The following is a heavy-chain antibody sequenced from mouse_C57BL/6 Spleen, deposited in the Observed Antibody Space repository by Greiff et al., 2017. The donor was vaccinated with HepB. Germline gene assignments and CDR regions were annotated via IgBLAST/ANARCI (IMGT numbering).Heavy chain of an antibody. Sequence: EVQLQQSGPELVKPGASVKISCKASGYTFTDYYMNWVKQSHGKSLEWIGDINPNNGGTSYNQKFKGKATLTVDKSSRTAYMELRSLTPEDAAVYYCAKEGGFYYGSSPGFAYWGQGTLVTVAA. D-gene: IGHD1-1*01. V-gene: IGHV1-26*01. CDR3: AKEGGFYYGSSPGFAY. J-gene: IGHJ3*01. CDR2: INPNNGGT. CDR1: GYTFTDYY.